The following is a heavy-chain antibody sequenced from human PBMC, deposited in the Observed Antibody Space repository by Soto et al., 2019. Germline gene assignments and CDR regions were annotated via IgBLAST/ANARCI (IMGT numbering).Heavy chain of an antibody. CDR1: GYTFTGYY. V-gene: IGHV1-2*04. Sequence: ASVKVSCKTSGYTFTGYYIHWVRQAPGQGLEWMGWINPHTGVTNYAQNFQGWVTMTRDTSISTVYMGMTRLKSDDTAVYYCARESGGVAGTLEPWGQGTLVNVSS. CDR2: INPHTGVT. J-gene: IGHJ5*02. D-gene: IGHD6-19*01. CDR3: ARESGGVAGTLEP.